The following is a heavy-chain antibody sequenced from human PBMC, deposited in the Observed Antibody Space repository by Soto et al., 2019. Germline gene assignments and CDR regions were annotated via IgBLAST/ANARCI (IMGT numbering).Heavy chain of an antibody. CDR1: GYTFTSYD. CDR2: MNPNSGNT. CDR3: AREREAGAYDFWAGWFDP. J-gene: IGHJ5*02. D-gene: IGHD3-3*01. Sequence: ASVKVSCKASGYTFTSYDINWVRQATGQGLEWMGWMNPNSGNTGYAQKFQGRVTMTRNTSISTAYMELSSLRSEDTAVYYCAREREAGAYDFWAGWFDPWGQGTLVTVSS. V-gene: IGHV1-8*01.